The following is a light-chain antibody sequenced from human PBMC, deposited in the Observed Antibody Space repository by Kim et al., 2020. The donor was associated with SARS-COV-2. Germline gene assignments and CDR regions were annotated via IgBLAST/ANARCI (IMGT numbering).Light chain of an antibody. CDR3: QTWGTGIWV. CDR1: SGNSSYA. CDR2: LNSDGSH. Sequence: ASVKLTCTRSSGNSSYAIAWHQQQPEKGPRYLMKLNSDGSHSKGDGIPYRFSGSSSGAERYLTISSLQSEDEADYYCQTWGTGIWVFGGGTQLTVL. J-gene: IGLJ3*02. V-gene: IGLV4-69*01.